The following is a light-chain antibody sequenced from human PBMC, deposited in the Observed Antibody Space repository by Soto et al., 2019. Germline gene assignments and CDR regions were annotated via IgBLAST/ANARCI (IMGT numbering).Light chain of an antibody. CDR1: SSRIGDNY. CDR3: ATWASSLSEVV. V-gene: IGLV1-51*01. Sequence: QSVLTQPPSVSAAPGQKVTISCSGSSSRIGDNYVSLYQQVPGRTPTLLIYDNDKRPSGIPDRFSCSKSGPSATLRITGLQAGDEADYYCATWASSLSEVVFGGGTKLTVL. J-gene: IGLJ3*02. CDR2: DND.